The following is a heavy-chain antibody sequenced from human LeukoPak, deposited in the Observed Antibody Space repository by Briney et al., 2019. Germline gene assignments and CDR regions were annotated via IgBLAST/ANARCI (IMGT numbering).Heavy chain of an antibody. V-gene: IGHV3-7*01. D-gene: IGHD6-19*01. CDR3: ARGTYISGWYPDYFDS. CDR2: IKQDGSDK. Sequence: GGSLRLSCAASGFTFSTYWMSWVRQAPGKGLEWVANIKQDGSDKYYVDSVKGRFTISRDNAKNSLYLQVNSLRVEDTSVYYCARGTYISGWYPDYFDSWGQGTLVTVSS. CDR1: GFTFSTYW. J-gene: IGHJ4*02.